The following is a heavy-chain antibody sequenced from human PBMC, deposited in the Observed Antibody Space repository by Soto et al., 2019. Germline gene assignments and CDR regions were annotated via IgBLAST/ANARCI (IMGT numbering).Heavy chain of an antibody. CDR3: VGELDCRKLAVV. V-gene: IGHV1-69*01. CDR2: TIALFGTT. Sequence: QVQLVQSGVEVKKPGSSVRVSCKASGDTFKNSVISWVRQAPGQGLAWMGGTIALFGTTDYAQKFQGRLTITTDESKTTCYMEVSRLTSEDTAVDYCVGELDCRKLAVVWGHGTTVIGS. CDR1: GDTFKNSV. J-gene: IGHJ6*02. D-gene: IGHD1-1*01.